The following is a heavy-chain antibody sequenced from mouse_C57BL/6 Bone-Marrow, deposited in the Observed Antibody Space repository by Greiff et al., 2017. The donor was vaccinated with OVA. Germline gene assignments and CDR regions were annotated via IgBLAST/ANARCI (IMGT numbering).Heavy chain of an antibody. J-gene: IGHJ4*01. CDR2: INPNNGGT. V-gene: IGHV1-22*01. CDR3: ASRQLRPLYAMDY. D-gene: IGHD3-2*02. Sequence: EVQLQQSGPELVKPGASVKMSCKASGYTFTDYNMHWVKQSHGKSLEWIGYINPNNGGTSYNQKFKGKATLTVNKSSSTAYMELRSLTSEDSAVYYCASRQLRPLYAMDYWGQGTSVTVSS. CDR1: GYTFTDYN.